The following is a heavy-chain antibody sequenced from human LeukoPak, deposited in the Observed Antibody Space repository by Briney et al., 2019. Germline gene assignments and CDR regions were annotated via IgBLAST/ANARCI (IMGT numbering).Heavy chain of an antibody. J-gene: IGHJ4*02. CDR1: GGSISSSSYY. CDR2: IYYSGST. CDR3: ARDVEMATITAYFDY. V-gene: IGHV4-39*07. D-gene: IGHD5-24*01. Sequence: SETLSLTCTVSGGSISSSSYYWGWIRQPPGKGLEWIGSIYYSGSTYYNPSLKSRVTISADTSKNQFSLKLSSVTAADTAVYYCARDVEMATITAYFDYWGQGTLVTVSS.